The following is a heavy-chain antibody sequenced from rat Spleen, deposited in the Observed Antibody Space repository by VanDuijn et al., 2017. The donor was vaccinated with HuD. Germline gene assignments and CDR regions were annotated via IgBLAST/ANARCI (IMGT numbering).Heavy chain of an antibody. Sequence: EVHLVESGGGLVQPGRSLKLSCAASGFTFSDYYMAWVRQAPRKGLEWVASISYEGSTTYYGDSVKGRFTISRDNAKNTLYLQMNSLRSEDTATYYCARRTEGYWYFDFWGPGTMVTVSS. D-gene: IGHD1-11*01. V-gene: IGHV5-22*01. CDR1: GFTFSDYY. J-gene: IGHJ1*01. CDR3: ARRTEGYWYFDF. CDR2: ISYEGSTT.